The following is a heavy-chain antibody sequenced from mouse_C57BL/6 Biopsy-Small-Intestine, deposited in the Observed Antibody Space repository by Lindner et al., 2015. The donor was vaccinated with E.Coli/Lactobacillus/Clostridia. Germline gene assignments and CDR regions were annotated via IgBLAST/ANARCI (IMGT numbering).Heavy chain of an antibody. J-gene: IGHJ2*01. CDR2: IKPNSDDT. CDR3: VRYDSSLYYYFYY. CDR1: GYTFTAYH. V-gene: IGHV1-14*01. D-gene: IGHD1-1*01. Sequence: SVKVSCKTSGYTFTAYHLHWVRQAPGQGLEWMGWIKPNSDDTNYAQNFQGRVAMTWDTSISTAYMELSRLRSDDTALYYCVRYDSSLYYYFYYWGQGTLVTVSS.